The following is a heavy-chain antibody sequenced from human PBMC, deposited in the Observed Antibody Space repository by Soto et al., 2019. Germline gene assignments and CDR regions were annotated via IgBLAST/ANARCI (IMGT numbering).Heavy chain of an antibody. CDR2: IYPGDYDT. V-gene: IGHV5-51*01. D-gene: IGHD3-10*02. CDR1: GYSFTSYW. Sequence: PGESLKISCKGSGYSFTSYWIGWVRQMPGKGLEWMGIIYPGDYDTRYSPSLQGQVTISADKSISTAYLQWSSLKASDTAMYYCARQMLPVDYYYGMDVWGQGTTVTVSS. CDR3: ARQMLPVDYYYGMDV. J-gene: IGHJ6*02.